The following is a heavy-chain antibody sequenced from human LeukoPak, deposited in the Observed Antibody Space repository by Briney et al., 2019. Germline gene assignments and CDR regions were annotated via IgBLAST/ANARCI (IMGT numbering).Heavy chain of an antibody. CDR2: ISWNSGSI. Sequence: PGRSLRLSCAASGFTFDDYAMHWVRQAPGKGLEWVSGISWNSGSIGYADSVKGRFTISRDNAKNSLYLQMSSLRAEDTALYYCAKEAYYGSGSYSLDYWGQGTLVTVSS. V-gene: IGHV3-9*01. J-gene: IGHJ4*02. CDR1: GFTFDDYA. D-gene: IGHD3-10*01. CDR3: AKEAYYGSGSYSLDY.